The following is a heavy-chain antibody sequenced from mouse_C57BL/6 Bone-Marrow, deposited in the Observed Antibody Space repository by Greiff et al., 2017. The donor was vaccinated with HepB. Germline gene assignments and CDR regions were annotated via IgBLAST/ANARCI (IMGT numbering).Heavy chain of an antibody. D-gene: IGHD6-1*01. V-gene: IGHV1-82*01. CDR1: GYAFSSSW. J-gene: IGHJ2*01. CDR2: IYPGDGDT. Sequence: QLQQSGPELVKPGASVKISCKASGYAFSSSWMNWVKQRPGKGLEWIGRIYPGDGDTNYNGKFKGKATLTADKSSSTAYMQLSSLTSEDSAVYFCARGILWSFYSFAYWGQGTTLTVSS. CDR3: ARGILWSFYSFAY.